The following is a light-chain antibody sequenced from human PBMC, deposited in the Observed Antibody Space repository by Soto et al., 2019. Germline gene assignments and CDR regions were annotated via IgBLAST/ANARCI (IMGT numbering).Light chain of an antibody. CDR2: DVS. Sequence: QSVLTQPASVSGSPGQSITISCTGTSSDVGGYNYVSWFQQHPGKAPKLMIYDVSNRPSGVSNRFSGSKSGNTASLTISGLQAEYDSDYYCSSYTSSTFYVFGTGTKFTVL. J-gene: IGLJ1*01. V-gene: IGLV2-14*01. CDR1: SSDVGGYNY. CDR3: SSYTSSTFYV.